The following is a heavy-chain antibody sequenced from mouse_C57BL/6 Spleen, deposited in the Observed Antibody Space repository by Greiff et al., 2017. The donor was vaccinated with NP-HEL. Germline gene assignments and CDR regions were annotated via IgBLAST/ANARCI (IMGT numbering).Heavy chain of an antibody. J-gene: IGHJ4*01. CDR3: ARERLYYSNYGGYAMDY. D-gene: IGHD2-5*01. Sequence: DVQLVESGGGLVKPGGSLKLSCAASGFTFSSYAMSWVRQTPEKRLEWVATISDGGSYTYYPDNVKGRFTISRDNAKNNLYLQMSHLKSEDTAMYYCARERLYYSNYGGYAMDYWGQGTSVTVSS. CDR1: GFTFSSYA. V-gene: IGHV5-4*01. CDR2: ISDGGSYT.